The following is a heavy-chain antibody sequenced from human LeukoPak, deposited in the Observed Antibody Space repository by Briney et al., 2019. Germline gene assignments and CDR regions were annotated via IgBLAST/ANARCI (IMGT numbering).Heavy chain of an antibody. CDR1: GFTFTSYA. Sequence: GGSLRLSCGASGFTFTSYAMSWIRQAPGKGLEWVSAISGGGENTYHGDSVKGRFTISRDNSKNTLYLQMNSLRAEDTATYYCAKPRAMTTGVGRYFDLWGRGTLVTVSS. CDR2: ISGGGENT. D-gene: IGHD1-1*01. J-gene: IGHJ2*01. V-gene: IGHV3-23*01. CDR3: AKPRAMTTGVGRYFDL.